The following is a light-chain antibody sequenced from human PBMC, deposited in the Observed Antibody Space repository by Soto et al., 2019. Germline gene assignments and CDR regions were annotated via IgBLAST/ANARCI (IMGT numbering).Light chain of an antibody. CDR3: QQYHKWPPIT. J-gene: IGKJ5*01. CDR1: QSVSSSY. CDR2: GAS. V-gene: IGKV3-20*01. Sequence: EIVLTQSPGTLSLSPGERATLSCRAIQSVSSSYLTWYQQKGGQAPRLLIYGASSRATGTPDRFSGSGSGTDFTLTISSLQSEDSAVYYCQQYHKWPPITFGQGTRLEI.